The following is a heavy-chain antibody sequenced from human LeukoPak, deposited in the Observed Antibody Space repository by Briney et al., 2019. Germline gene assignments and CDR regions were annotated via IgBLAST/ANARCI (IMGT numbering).Heavy chain of an antibody. CDR3: ATRENPQNAFDI. CDR2: FDPEDGET. CDR1: GYTFTELS. J-gene: IGHJ3*02. V-gene: IGHV1-24*01. Sequence: GASVKVSCKVSGYTFTELSMHWVRQAPGTGIEWMGGFDPEDGETIYAQKFQGRVTMTEDTSTDTAYMELSSLRSEDTAVYYCATRENPQNAFDIWGQGTMVTVSS.